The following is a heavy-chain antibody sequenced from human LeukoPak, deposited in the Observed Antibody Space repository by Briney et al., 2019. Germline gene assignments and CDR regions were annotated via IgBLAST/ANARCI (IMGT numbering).Heavy chain of an antibody. CDR1: GGSFSGYY. Sequence: PSETLSLTCAVYGGSFSGYYWSWIRQPPGKGLEWIGEINHSGSTNYNPSLKSRVTISVDTSKNQFSLELSSVTAADTAVYYCASRLYYYGSGMNWGQGTLVTVSS. CDR3: ASRLYYYGSGMN. CDR2: INHSGST. V-gene: IGHV4-34*01. D-gene: IGHD3-10*01. J-gene: IGHJ4*02.